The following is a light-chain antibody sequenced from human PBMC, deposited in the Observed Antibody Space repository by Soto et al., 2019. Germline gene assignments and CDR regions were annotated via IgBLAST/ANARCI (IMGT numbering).Light chain of an antibody. CDR1: ESVSSN. Sequence: EIVMTQSPVTLSLSPGERATLSCRAGESVSSNLAWYQQKPGQAPRLLIYGASTRATGVPARFTGSGSGTEFTLPISSLQFDDSAVYYCQQYNNWWTFGQGTKVEIK. J-gene: IGKJ1*01. CDR2: GAS. CDR3: QQYNNWWT. V-gene: IGKV3-15*01.